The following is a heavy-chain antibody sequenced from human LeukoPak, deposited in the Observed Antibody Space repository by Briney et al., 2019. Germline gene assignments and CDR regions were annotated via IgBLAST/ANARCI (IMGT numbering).Heavy chain of an antibody. CDR3: ARDRLRYFDWLLPLDNYYGMDV. CDR1: GYTFTSYG. D-gene: IGHD3-9*01. CDR2: ISAYNGNT. J-gene: IGHJ6*04. V-gene: IGHV1-18*04. Sequence: ASVKVSCKASGYTFTSYGISWVRQAPGQGLEWVGWISAYNGNTNYAQKLQGRVTMTTDTSTSTAYMELRSLRSDDTAVYYCARDRLRYFDWLLPLDNYYGMDVWGKGTTVTVSS.